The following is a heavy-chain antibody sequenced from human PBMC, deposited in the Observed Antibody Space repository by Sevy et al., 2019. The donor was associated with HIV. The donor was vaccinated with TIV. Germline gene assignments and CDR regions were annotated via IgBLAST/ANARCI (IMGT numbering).Heavy chain of an antibody. D-gene: IGHD3-22*01. J-gene: IGHJ4*02. CDR1: GFTFEDYA. Sequence: GGSLRLSCAASGFTFEDYALHWVRQVPGKGLEWVSGISWNSGRIGYADSVKRRFTISRDNAKNSLYLQMNSLRAEDTAFYYCAIDRYYDSSGYFDAWGQGTLVTVSS. CDR3: AIDRYYDSSGYFDA. CDR2: ISWNSGRI. V-gene: IGHV3-9*01.